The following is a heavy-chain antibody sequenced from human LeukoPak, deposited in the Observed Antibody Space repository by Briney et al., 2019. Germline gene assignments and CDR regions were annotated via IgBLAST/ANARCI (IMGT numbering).Heavy chain of an antibody. CDR2: INSDGTST. CDR1: GFTFSDYW. Sequence: GGSLRLSCAGSGFTFSDYWIHWVRQAPGKGLVWVSRINSDGTSTSYADPVKGRFTVSRDNAKNTVFLQMDTLGAEDTAVYYCARMMAGYSSRLHAFDVWGQGTMVTVSS. J-gene: IGHJ3*01. CDR3: ARMMAGYSSRLHAFDV. D-gene: IGHD2-2*01. V-gene: IGHV3-74*01.